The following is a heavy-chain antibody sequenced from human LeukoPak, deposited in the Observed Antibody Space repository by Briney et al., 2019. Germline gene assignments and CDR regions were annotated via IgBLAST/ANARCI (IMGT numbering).Heavy chain of an antibody. J-gene: IGHJ4*02. CDR2: ISGSGGST. D-gene: IGHD3-22*01. CDR3: AKDATYYYDSSGYHALGYFDY. CDR1: GFTFSSYA. V-gene: IGHV3-23*01. Sequence: GGSLRLSCAASGFTFSSYAMSWVRQAPGKGLEWVSAISGSGGSTYHADPVKGRFTISRDNSKNTLYLQMNSLRAEDTAVYYCAKDATYYYDSSGYHALGYFDYWGQGTLVTVSS.